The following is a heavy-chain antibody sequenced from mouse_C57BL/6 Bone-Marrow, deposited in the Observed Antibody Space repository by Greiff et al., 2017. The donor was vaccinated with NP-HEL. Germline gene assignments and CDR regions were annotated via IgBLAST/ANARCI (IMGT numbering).Heavy chain of an antibody. CDR2: INPGTGGT. V-gene: IGHV1-15*01. CDR3: TRRGWLLPPFAY. D-gene: IGHD2-3*01. Sequence: VQLQQSGAELVRPGASVTLSCKASGYTFTDYEMHWVKQTPVHGLEWIGAINPGTGGTDYNQKFKGKAILTADKSSSTAYMELRSLTSEDSAVYYCTRRGWLLPPFAYWGQGTLVTVSA. CDR1: GYTFTDYE. J-gene: IGHJ3*01.